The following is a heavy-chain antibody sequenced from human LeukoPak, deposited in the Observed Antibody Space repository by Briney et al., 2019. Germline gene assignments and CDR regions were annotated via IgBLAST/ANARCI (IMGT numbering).Heavy chain of an antibody. Sequence: PSETLSLTCSVSRGSISSYYWSWIRQPAGKGLEWIGRVYSSGSTNYNPSLKSRVTMSIDTPKNQFSLKLSSVTAADTAVYYCARTRYYYNSRSYGAPYYFDYWGQGTLVTVSS. CDR3: ARTRYYYNSRSYGAPYYFDY. J-gene: IGHJ4*02. D-gene: IGHD3-10*01. CDR1: RGSISSYY. CDR2: VYSSGST. V-gene: IGHV4-4*07.